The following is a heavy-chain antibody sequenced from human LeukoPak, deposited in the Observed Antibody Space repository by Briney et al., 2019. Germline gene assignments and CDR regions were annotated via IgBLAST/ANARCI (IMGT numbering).Heavy chain of an antibody. V-gene: IGHV3-11*04. CDR1: GFTFSDYY. CDR3: ATRDLYYYDSSGYYPFGY. Sequence: PGGALRLSCAASGFTFSDYYMSWIRQAPGKGLEWVSYISSSGSTIYYADSVKGRFTISRDKAKKSLYLQLNSLRAEDTAVYYCATRDLYYYDSSGYYPFGYWGQGTLVTVSS. J-gene: IGHJ4*02. D-gene: IGHD3-22*01. CDR2: ISSSGSTI.